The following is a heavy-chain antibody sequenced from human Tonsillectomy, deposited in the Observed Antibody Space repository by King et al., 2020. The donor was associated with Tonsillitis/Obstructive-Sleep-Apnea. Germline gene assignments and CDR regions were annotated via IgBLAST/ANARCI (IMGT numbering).Heavy chain of an antibody. Sequence: VQLQQWGAGLLKPSETLSLTCAVYGGSFSGYYWSWIRQPPGKGLEWIGEINHSGSTNYNPSLKSRVTISVDTSKNQFSLKLSSGTAADTAVYYCARRAGFLEWLAYYYFDYWGQGTLVTVSS. CDR1: GGSFSGYY. CDR3: ARRAGFLEWLAYYYFDY. CDR2: INHSGST. V-gene: IGHV4-34*01. J-gene: IGHJ4*02. D-gene: IGHD3-3*01.